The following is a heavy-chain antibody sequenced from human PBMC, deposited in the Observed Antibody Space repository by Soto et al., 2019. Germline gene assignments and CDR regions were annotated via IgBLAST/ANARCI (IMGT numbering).Heavy chain of an antibody. J-gene: IGHJ4*02. Sequence: QVQLEQSGAEVKNPGASVKVSCKASGYTFTSYYMHWVRQAPGQGLEWMGVINPGGGITSYAENLHGRVTMTRDTSTSTAYMALSSLRSEDTAIYYCARGLAVAYSPALLWGQGTLLTVYS. D-gene: IGHD6-19*01. V-gene: IGHV1-46*01. CDR2: INPGGGIT. CDR3: ARGLAVAYSPALL. CDR1: GYTFTSYY.